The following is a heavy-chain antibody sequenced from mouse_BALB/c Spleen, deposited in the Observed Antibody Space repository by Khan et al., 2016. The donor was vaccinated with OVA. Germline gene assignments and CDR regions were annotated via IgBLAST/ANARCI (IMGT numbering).Heavy chain of an antibody. CDR3: ARKNYYGDAMDY. V-gene: IGHV3-2*02. CDR1: GYSITSGYV. CDR2: ISYSGST. D-gene: IGHD1-2*01. Sequence: EVQLQESGPGLVKPSQSLSLTCTVTGYSITSGYVWNWIRQFPENKLEWMGYISYSGSTSYNPSLSSPISITRDTSKNQFCLQLNSVTTADTATYYCARKNYYGDAMDYWGQGTS. J-gene: IGHJ4*01.